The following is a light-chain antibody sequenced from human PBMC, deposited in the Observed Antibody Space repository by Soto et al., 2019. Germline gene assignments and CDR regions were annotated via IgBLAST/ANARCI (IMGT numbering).Light chain of an antibody. CDR3: QSYDSSLSGYV. J-gene: IGLJ1*01. V-gene: IGLV1-40*01. CDR1: SSNIGAGYD. Sequence: QSVLTRLPSVSGAPGQRVTISCTGSSSNIGAGYDVHWYQQLPGTAPKVLIYGNSNRPSGVPDRLSGSKSGTSASLAITGLQAEDEADYYCQSYDSSLSGYVFGTGTKVTVL. CDR2: GNS.